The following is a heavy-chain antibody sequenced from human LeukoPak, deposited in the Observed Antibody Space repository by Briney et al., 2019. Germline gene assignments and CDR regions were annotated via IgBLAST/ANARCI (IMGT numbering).Heavy chain of an antibody. J-gene: IGHJ4*02. V-gene: IGHV3-30*18. CDR3: AKVAKYYYGSETYYFFEH. CDR2: ISYDGSNK. D-gene: IGHD3-10*01. CDR1: GFAFSDYG. Sequence: PGGSLRLSCAVSGFAFSDYGMHWVRQAPGKGLEWVAVISYDGSNKYYADSLKGRFTISRDNAKNSLYLQMNSLRVEDTAVYYCAKVAKYYYGSETYYFFEHWGQGTPVTASS.